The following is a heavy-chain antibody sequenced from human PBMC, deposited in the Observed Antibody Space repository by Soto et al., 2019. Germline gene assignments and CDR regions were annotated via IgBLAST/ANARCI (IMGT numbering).Heavy chain of an antibody. CDR1: GFTFSNAW. CDR3: TTDLEYGPDRNAFDI. D-gene: IGHD3-3*01. CDR2: IKSKTDGGTT. J-gene: IGHJ3*02. Sequence: GSLRLSCAASGFTFSNAWMNWVRQAPGKGLEWVGRIKSKTDGGTTDYAAPVKGRFTISRDDSKNTLYLQMNSLKTEDTAVYYCTTDLEYGPDRNAFDIWGQGTMVTVSS. V-gene: IGHV3-15*07.